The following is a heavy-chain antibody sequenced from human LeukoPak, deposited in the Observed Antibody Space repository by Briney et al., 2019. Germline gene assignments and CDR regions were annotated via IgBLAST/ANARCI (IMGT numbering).Heavy chain of an antibody. D-gene: IGHD2-2*01. CDR2: ISSSSSYT. CDR3: ARQGSRNYFDY. Sequence: GGSLRLSCAASGFTFSDYYMSWIRQAPGKGLEWVSYISSSSSYTNYADSVKGRFTISRDNAKNSLYLQMNGLRAEDTAVYYCARQGSRNYFDYWGQGTLVTVSS. CDR1: GFTFSDYY. V-gene: IGHV3-11*03. J-gene: IGHJ4*02.